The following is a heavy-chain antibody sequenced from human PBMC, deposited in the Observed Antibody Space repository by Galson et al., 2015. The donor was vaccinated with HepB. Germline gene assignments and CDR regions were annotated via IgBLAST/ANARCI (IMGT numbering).Heavy chain of an antibody. CDR3: VGGNWFDP. Sequence: SLRLSCAASGFTFSSYWMSWVRQAPGKGLEWVANIKQDGSEKYYVDSVKGRFTISRDNAKNSLYLRMNSLRAEDTAVYYCVGGNWFDPWGQGTLVTVST. J-gene: IGHJ5*02. V-gene: IGHV3-7*04. CDR1: GFTFSSYW. CDR2: IKQDGSEK.